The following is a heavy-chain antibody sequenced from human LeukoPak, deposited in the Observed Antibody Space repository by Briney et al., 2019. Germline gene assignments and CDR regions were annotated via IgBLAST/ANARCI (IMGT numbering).Heavy chain of an antibody. Sequence: GGSLRLSCAAFGFTFSSYSMNWVRQAPGKGLEWVAFIRYDGSNKYYADSVKGRFAISRDNSKNTLYLQMNSLRAEDTAVYYCATMNLGYCSSTSCSWGQGTLVTVSS. CDR3: ATMNLGYCSSTSCS. V-gene: IGHV3-30*02. CDR2: IRYDGSNK. J-gene: IGHJ5*02. D-gene: IGHD2-2*01. CDR1: GFTFSSYS.